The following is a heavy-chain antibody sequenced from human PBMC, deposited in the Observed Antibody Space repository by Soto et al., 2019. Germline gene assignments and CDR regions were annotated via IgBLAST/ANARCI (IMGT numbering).Heavy chain of an antibody. V-gene: IGHV4-39*07. CDR2: IYYSGST. CDR3: ARRYGGNFDY. Sequence: SETLSLTCTFSGGSISSSSYYLGWIRQPPGKGLEWIGSIYYSGSTYYNPSLKSRVTISVDTSKNQFSLKLSSVTAADTAVYYCARRYGGNFDYWGQGTLVTVSS. D-gene: IGHD3-16*01. CDR1: GGSISSSSYY. J-gene: IGHJ4*02.